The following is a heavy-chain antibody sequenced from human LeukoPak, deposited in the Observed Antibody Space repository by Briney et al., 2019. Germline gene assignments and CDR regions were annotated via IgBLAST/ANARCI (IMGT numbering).Heavy chain of an antibody. CDR1: GDTFSRHG. J-gene: IGHJ6*03. CDR2: ISPYNSNT. CDR3: ARGVITMVRGEDNHYYYYYMDV. D-gene: IGHD3-10*01. Sequence: GASVKVSCKASGDTFSRHGFSWVRQAPGQGLEWMGWISPYNSNTNYAQKVQGRVTMTKDTSTSTAYMELSSLRSEDTAVYYCARGVITMVRGEDNHYYYYYMDVWGKGTTVTVSS. V-gene: IGHV1-18*01.